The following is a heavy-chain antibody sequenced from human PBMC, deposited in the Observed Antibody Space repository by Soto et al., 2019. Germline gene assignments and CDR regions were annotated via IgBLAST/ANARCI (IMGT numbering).Heavy chain of an antibody. Sequence: GGSLRLSCAASGFTFSSYAMSWVRQAPGKGLEWVSAISGSGGSTYYADSVKGRLTISRDNSKNTLYLQMNSLRAEDTAVYYCAKDAVGATWACLDYWGQGTLVTVSS. D-gene: IGHD1-26*01. CDR2: ISGSGGST. V-gene: IGHV3-23*01. CDR1: GFTFSSYA. CDR3: AKDAVGATWACLDY. J-gene: IGHJ4*02.